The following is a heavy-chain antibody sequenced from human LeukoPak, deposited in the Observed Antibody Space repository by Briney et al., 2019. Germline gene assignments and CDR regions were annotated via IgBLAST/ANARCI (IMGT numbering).Heavy chain of an antibody. CDR1: GYTFTSYD. Sequence: GASVKVSCKASGYTFTSYDINWVRQATGQGLEWMGWMNPNSGNTGYAQKFQGRVTMTRNTSISTTYMELSSLRSEDTAVYYCARGGSVVVPAAIDYWGQGTLVTVSS. V-gene: IGHV1-8*01. D-gene: IGHD2-2*01. J-gene: IGHJ4*02. CDR2: MNPNSGNT. CDR3: ARGGSVVVPAAIDY.